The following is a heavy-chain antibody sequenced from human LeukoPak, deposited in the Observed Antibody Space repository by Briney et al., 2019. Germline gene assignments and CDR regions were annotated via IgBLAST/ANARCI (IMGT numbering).Heavy chain of an antibody. V-gene: IGHV5-51*01. D-gene: IGHD2-15*01. Sequence: GESLKISCKGSGYSFISYWIAWVRQMPGKGLEWMGSVYPGDSDTTYSPSFQGQVTISADKSISTAYLQWSSLKASDTAMYYCARQEYCSGGSCYTWFDPWGQGTLVTVSS. CDR1: GYSFISYW. J-gene: IGHJ5*02. CDR3: ARQEYCSGGSCYTWFDP. CDR2: VYPGDSDT.